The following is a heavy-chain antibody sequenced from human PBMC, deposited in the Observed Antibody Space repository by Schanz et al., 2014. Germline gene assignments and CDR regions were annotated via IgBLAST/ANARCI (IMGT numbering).Heavy chain of an antibody. V-gene: IGHV1-18*01. CDR3: ARDRDQWDGNYLDY. Sequence: QVQLVQSGAEAKKPGASVKVSCKASGYTFTSYGISWVRQAPGQGLEWMGWIGGSDGNTNFAQKFQGRVTMTTDTSTSTVYMELRSLTSDDSAVYYCARDRDQWDGNYLDYWGQGTLVTVSS. CDR2: IGGSDGNT. D-gene: IGHD1-26*01. J-gene: IGHJ4*02. CDR1: GYTFTSYG.